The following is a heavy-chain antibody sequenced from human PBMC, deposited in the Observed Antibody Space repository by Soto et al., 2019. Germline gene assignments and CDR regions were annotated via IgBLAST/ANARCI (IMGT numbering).Heavy chain of an antibody. V-gene: IGHV3-30*18. D-gene: IGHD5-18*01. J-gene: IGHJ4*02. Sequence: QVQLVESGGGVVQPGRSLRLSCAASGCTFSRYGMHWVRQARGKGLEWVAVISYDGSNKYYADSVKGRFTISRDNSKNTLYLQMNSLRAEDTAVYYCAKGSTAMTYFDYWGQGTLVTVSS. CDR2: ISYDGSNK. CDR3: AKGSTAMTYFDY. CDR1: GCTFSRYG.